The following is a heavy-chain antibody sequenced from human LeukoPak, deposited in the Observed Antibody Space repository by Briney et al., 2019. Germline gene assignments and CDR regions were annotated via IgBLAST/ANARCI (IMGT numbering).Heavy chain of an antibody. D-gene: IGHD1-26*01. CDR1: GFTFDDYA. V-gene: IGHV3-9*01. J-gene: IGHJ3*02. CDR2: ISWNSGSI. Sequence: GRSLRLSCAASGFTFDDYAMHWVRQAPGKGLEWVSGISWNSGSIGYADSVKGRFTISRDNAKNSLYLQMNSLRAEDTALYYCAKGAGLGSYPTNGAFDIWGQGTMVTVSS. CDR3: AKGAGLGSYPTNGAFDI.